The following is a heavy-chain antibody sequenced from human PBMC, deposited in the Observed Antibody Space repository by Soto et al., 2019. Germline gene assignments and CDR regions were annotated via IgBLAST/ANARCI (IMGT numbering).Heavy chain of an antibody. CDR1: GGSISSSSYY. V-gene: IGHV4-39*01. J-gene: IGHJ1*01. Sequence: SETLSLTCTVSGGSISSSSYYWGWIRQPPGKGLEWIGSIYYSGSTYYNPSLKSRVTISVDASKNQFSLKLSSVTAADTAVYYCARLETWFEYFQHWGQGTLVTVSS. D-gene: IGHD3-22*01. CDR2: IYYSGST. CDR3: ARLETWFEYFQH.